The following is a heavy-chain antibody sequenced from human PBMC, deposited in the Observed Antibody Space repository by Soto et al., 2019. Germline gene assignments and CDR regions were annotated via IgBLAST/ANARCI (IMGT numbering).Heavy chain of an antibody. J-gene: IGHJ4*02. Sequence: PSETLSLTCTVSGGSISSSSYYWGWIRQPPGEGLEWIGSIYYSGSTYYNPSLKSRVTISVDTSKNQFSLKLSSVTAADTAVYYCARHGGYCGGDCKYYFDYWGQGTLVTVSS. D-gene: IGHD2-21*02. CDR1: GGSISSSSYY. CDR3: ARHGGYCGGDCKYYFDY. CDR2: IYYSGST. V-gene: IGHV4-39*01.